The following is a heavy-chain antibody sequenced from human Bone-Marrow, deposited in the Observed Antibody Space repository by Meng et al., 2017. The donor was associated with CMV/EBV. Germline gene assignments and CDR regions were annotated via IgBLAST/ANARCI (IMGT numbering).Heavy chain of an antibody. CDR3: AKGRKVAYYDFWSGFYGMDV. Sequence: GGSLRLSCAASGFTFSNAWMSWVRQAPGKGLEWVSLISWDGGSTYYADSVKGRFTISRDNSKNSLYLQMNSLRTEDTALYYCAKGRKVAYYDFWSGFYGMDVWGQGTTVTVSS. J-gene: IGHJ6*01. D-gene: IGHD3-3*01. CDR1: GFTFSNAW. V-gene: IGHV3-43*01. CDR2: ISWDGGST.